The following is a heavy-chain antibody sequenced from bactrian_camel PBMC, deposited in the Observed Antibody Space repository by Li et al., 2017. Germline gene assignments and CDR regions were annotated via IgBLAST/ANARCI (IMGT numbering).Heavy chain of an antibody. CDR1: GVTLSRHD. J-gene: IGHJ4*01. V-gene: IGHV3S6*01. CDR3: AEGRGSRGEHCYSLNY. CDR2: ITSLPSLFRAA. Sequence: HVQLVESGGGLVQPGESPRLSCVASGVTLSRHDMSWVRQAPGKEVEWVAGITSLPSLFRAASYADSVKGRFTISRDNAKDTLYLQMNNLQPEDTATYYCAEGRGSRGEHCYSLNYWGQGTQVTVS. D-gene: IGHD6*01.